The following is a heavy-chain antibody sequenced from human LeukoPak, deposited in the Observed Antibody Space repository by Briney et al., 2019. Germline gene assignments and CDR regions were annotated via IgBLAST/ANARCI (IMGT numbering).Heavy chain of an antibody. CDR3: ACLIVVVPAAANWFDP. CDR2: IYPSGGT. J-gene: IGHJ5*02. D-gene: IGHD2-2*01. CDR1: GGSISGFY. Sequence: ESSETLSLTCIVSGGSISGFYWSWIRQPAGKGLEWIGRIYPSGGTNYNPSLKSRVTMSTDTSKNQFSLKLSSVTAADTAVYYCACLIVVVPAAANWFDPWGQGTLVTVSS. V-gene: IGHV4-4*07.